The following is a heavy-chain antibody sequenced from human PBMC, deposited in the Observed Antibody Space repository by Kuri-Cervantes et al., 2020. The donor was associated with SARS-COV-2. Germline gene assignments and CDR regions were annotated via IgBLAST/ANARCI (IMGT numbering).Heavy chain of an antibody. CDR2: IYSCGST. Sequence: GGSLRLSCAASGFTVSSNYMSWVRQAPGKGLEWVSVIYSCGSTYYADSVKGRFTISRDNSKNTLYLQMNSLRAEDTAVYYCAREFVPGVFDLWGRGTLVTVSS. D-gene: IGHD3-10*01. CDR3: AREFVPGVFDL. CDR1: GFTVSSNY. V-gene: IGHV3-66*03. J-gene: IGHJ2*01.